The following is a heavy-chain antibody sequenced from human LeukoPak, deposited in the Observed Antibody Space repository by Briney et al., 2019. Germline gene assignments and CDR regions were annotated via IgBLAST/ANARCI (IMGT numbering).Heavy chain of an antibody. CDR3: AGPLEFGIFGVVTTPPDV. Sequence: SVKVSCKASGGTFTSYAISWVRHAPGQGLEWMGSIIPIFGIANYAQKFQGRVTITADKSTSTAYMELSSLRSEDTAVYYCAGPLEFGIFGVVTTPPDVWGQGTTVTVSS. J-gene: IGHJ6*02. CDR2: IIPIFGIA. D-gene: IGHD3-3*01. CDR1: GGTFTSYA. V-gene: IGHV1-69*04.